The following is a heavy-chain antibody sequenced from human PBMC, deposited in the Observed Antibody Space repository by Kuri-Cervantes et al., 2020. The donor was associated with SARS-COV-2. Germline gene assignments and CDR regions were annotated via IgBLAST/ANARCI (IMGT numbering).Heavy chain of an antibody. J-gene: IGHJ4*02. D-gene: IGHD6-13*01. Sequence: GESLKISCVASGFTFRDYYMSWIRQAPGKRLEWISYISSSDSTTYYADSVKGRFTISRDNAKRTLFLQMNSLRVDDTAVYYCSRDQVSAAGTANYWGQGALVTVSS. V-gene: IGHV3-11*01. CDR2: ISSSDSTT. CDR3: SRDQVSAAGTANY. CDR1: GFTFRDYY.